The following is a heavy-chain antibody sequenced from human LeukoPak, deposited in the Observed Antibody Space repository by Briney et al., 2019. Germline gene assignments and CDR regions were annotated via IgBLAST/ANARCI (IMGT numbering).Heavy chain of an antibody. Sequence: ASVKVSCKASGYTFTGYYMHWVRQAPGQGLEWMGRINPNSGGTNYAQKFQGRVTMTRDTSISTAYMELSRLRSDDTAVYYCASLRTLGYYMDVWGKGTTVTVSS. D-gene: IGHD1-14*01. CDR2: INPNSGGT. CDR3: ASLRTLGYYMDV. V-gene: IGHV1-2*06. J-gene: IGHJ6*03. CDR1: GYTFTGYY.